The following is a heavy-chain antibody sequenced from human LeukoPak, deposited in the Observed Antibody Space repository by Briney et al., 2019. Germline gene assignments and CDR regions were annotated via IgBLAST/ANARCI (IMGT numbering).Heavy chain of an antibody. CDR3: ARDSDTRAGYFQH. Sequence: GGSLRLSCAASGFTFSSYSMNWVRQAPGKGLEWVSYISSSSSTIYYADSVKGRFTISRDNAKNSLYLQMNSLRAEDTAVYYCARDSDTRAGYFQHWGQGTLVTVSS. J-gene: IGHJ1*01. V-gene: IGHV3-48*04. CDR1: GFTFSSYS. D-gene: IGHD1-26*01. CDR2: ISSSSSTI.